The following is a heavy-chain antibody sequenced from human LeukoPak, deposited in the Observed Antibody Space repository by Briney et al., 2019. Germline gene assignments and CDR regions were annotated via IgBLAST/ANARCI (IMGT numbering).Heavy chain of an antibody. CDR2: INSDGTST. D-gene: IGHD6-19*01. CDR1: GFTFSSYW. J-gene: IGHJ4*02. Sequence: PGGSLRLSGAASGFTFSSYWMHWVRQAPGTGLVWVSRINSDGTSTTYADSVKGRFTISRDNAKNTLYLQMNSLRAEDTAVYYCARGRGSGLWYFDYWGQGTLVTVSS. V-gene: IGHV3-74*01. CDR3: ARGRGSGLWYFDY.